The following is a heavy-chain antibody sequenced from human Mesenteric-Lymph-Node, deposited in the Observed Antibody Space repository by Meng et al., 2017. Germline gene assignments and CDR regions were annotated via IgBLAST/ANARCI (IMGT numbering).Heavy chain of an antibody. V-gene: IGHV4-34*02. D-gene: IGHD3-10*01. CDR3: ARLWFGERPPDY. CDR1: GGSLSGYY. CDR2: IYYSGRT. J-gene: IGHJ4*02. Sequence: QVQLKQWGADALKPSETLSLTCAVYGGSLSGYYWSWIRQPPGKGLEWIGSIYYSGRTYYNPSLKSRVTMSVDTSKNQFSLKLSSVTAADTAVYYCARLWFGERPPDYWGQGTLVTVSS.